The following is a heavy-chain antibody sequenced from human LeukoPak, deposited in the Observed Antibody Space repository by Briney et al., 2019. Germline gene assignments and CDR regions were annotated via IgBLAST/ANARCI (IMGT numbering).Heavy chain of an antibody. CDR2: ISSSGSTI. CDR1: GFTFSDYY. V-gene: IGHV3-11*01. CDR3: AKDMGLYSGSYQDASDI. Sequence: GRSLRLSCAASGFTFSDYYMSWIRQAPGKGLEWVSYISSSGSTIYYADSVKGRFTISRDNAKNSLYLQMNSLRAEDTALYYCAKDMGLYSGSYQDASDIWGQGTMVTVSS. J-gene: IGHJ3*02. D-gene: IGHD1-26*01.